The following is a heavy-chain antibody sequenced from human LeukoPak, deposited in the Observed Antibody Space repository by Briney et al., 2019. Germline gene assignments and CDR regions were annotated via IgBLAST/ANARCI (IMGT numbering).Heavy chain of an antibody. V-gene: IGHV3-7*01. J-gene: IGHJ6*04. CDR3: AELGITMIGGV. Sequence: GGSLRLSCAASGFTVSDNYMSWVRQAPGKGLEWVANIKQDGREKYYVDSVKGRFTISRDNAKNSLYLQMNSLRAEDTAVYYCAELGITMIGGVWGKGTTVTISS. CDR2: IKQDGREK. D-gene: IGHD3-10*02. CDR1: GFTVSDNY.